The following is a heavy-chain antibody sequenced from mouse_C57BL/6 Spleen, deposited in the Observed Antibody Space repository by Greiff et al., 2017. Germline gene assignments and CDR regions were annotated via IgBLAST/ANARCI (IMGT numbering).Heavy chain of an antibody. Sequence: EVQLVESGGGLVKPGGSLTLSCAASGFTFSSSAMSWVRQTPDKRLEWVATISDGGSYTYYPDNVKGRVTISRDNAQNNLYLQMSHLKSEDTAMYYCARGNYYSSRWYLDFWGTGTTVTVSS. V-gene: IGHV5-4*01. J-gene: IGHJ1*03. D-gene: IGHD1-1*01. CDR3: ARGNYYSSRWYLDF. CDR1: GFTFSSSA. CDR2: ISDGGSYT.